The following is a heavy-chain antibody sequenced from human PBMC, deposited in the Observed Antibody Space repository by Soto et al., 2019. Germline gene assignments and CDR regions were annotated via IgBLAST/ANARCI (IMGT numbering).Heavy chain of an antibody. CDR1: GFTFSSYA. J-gene: IGHJ6*03. CDR3: AKGAVVVAATRGYYYYYMDV. V-gene: IGHV3-23*01. D-gene: IGHD2-15*01. CDR2: ISGSGGST. Sequence: GGSLRLSCAASGFTFSSYAMSWVRQAPGKGLEWVSAISGSGGSTYYADSVKGRFTISRDNSKNTLYLQMNSLRAEDTAVYYCAKGAVVVAATRGYYYYYMDVWGKGTTVTVSS.